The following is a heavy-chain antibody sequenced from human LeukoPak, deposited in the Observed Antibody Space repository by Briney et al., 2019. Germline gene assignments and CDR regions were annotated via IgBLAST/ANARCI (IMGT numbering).Heavy chain of an antibody. Sequence: PGGSLRLPCAASGFTFSSYGMHWVRQAPGKGLEWVGRIKSKTDGGTTDYAAPVKGRFTISRDDSKNTLYLQMNSLKTEDTAVYYCTTDGAGSDYGDSNDAFDIWGQGTMVTVSS. CDR3: TTDGAGSDYGDSNDAFDI. J-gene: IGHJ3*02. V-gene: IGHV3-15*01. D-gene: IGHD4-17*01. CDR1: GFTFSSYG. CDR2: IKSKTDGGTT.